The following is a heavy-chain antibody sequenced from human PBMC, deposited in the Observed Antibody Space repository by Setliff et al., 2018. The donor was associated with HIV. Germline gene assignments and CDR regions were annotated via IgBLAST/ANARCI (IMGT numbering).Heavy chain of an antibody. Sequence: PSETLSLTCTVSGGSISTQYWSWIRQPPGRGLEWIAEINHSGGTNHNPSLKSRITISVDTSKKQVSLKLTSVTAADTAIYYCARAGNFGDWDGFDVWGQGTMVTVSS. CDR1: GGSISTQY. CDR3: ARAGNFGDWDGFDV. D-gene: IGHD3-10*01. J-gene: IGHJ3*01. V-gene: IGHV4-34*01. CDR2: INHSGGT.